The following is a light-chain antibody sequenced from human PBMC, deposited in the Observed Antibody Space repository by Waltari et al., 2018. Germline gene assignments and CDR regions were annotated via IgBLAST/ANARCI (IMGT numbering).Light chain of an antibody. V-gene: IGLV3-21*02. CDR1: DIGYKS. Sequence: SYVLTQPPSVSVAPGQTARITCEGTDIGYKSVHWYHQRPGQAPVLVLHENSDRPSGIPGRISGSNYVNMATLSISRVEAGDEADYYCQVWDSRSDHVVFGGGTKLTVL. J-gene: IGLJ2*01. CDR2: ENS. CDR3: QVWDSRSDHVV.